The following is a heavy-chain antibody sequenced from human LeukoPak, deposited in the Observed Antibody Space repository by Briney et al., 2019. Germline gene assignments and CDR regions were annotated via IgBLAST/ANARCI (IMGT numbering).Heavy chain of an antibody. CDR3: AREGCSGGSCYTEYYYGMDV. J-gene: IGHJ6*02. D-gene: IGHD2-15*01. Sequence: PGGSLRLSCAASGFTVSSNYMSWVRQAPGKGLEWVSVIYSGGSTYYADSVKGRLTISRDNSKNTLYLQMNSLRAEDTAVYYCAREGCSGGSCYTEYYYGMDVWGQGTTVTVSS. V-gene: IGHV3-66*01. CDR2: IYSGGST. CDR1: GFTVSSNY.